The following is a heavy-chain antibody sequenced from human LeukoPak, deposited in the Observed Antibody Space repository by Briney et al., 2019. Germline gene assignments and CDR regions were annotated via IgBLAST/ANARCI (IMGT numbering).Heavy chain of an antibody. CDR3: AKEKSDYGDYFGDAFDI. J-gene: IGHJ3*02. Sequence: GGSLRLSCAASGFTFSSYAMSWVRQAPGKRLEWVSATSGSGGSTYYADSVKGRFTISRDNSKNTLYLQMNSLRAEDTAVYYCAKEKSDYGDYFGDAFDIWGQGTMVTVSS. D-gene: IGHD4-17*01. CDR2: TSGSGGST. V-gene: IGHV3-23*01. CDR1: GFTFSSYA.